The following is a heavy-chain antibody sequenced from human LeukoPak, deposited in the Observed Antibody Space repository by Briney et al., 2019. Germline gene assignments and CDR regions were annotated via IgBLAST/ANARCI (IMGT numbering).Heavy chain of an antibody. CDR3: SYCSSTSCLYYYYMDV. V-gene: IGHV4-38-2*02. D-gene: IGHD2-2*01. Sequence: PSETLSLTCTVSGYSISSGYYWGWIRQPPGKGLEWIGSIYHSGSTYYNPSLKSRVTISVDTSKNQFSLKLSSVTAADTAVYYCSYCSSTSCLYYYYMDVWGKGPTVTVSS. J-gene: IGHJ6*03. CDR2: IYHSGST. CDR1: GYSISSGYY.